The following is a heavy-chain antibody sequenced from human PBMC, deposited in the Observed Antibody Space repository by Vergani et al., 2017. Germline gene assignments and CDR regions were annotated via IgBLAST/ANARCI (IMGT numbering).Heavy chain of an antibody. D-gene: IGHD1-7*01. CDR1: GITFWKFG. CDR2: IGGSGGDT. Sequence: EVDLVESGGGLAQPGGSLRLSCEASGITFWKFGMHWVRQGPGKGLEWVSGIGGSGGDTYYADSVRGRFIISRDNSKNTLFLQMNSLRAEDTAVYYCAKDRPYNWNSRDSKNWFDLWGQGTLVTVSS. J-gene: IGHJ5*02. CDR3: AKDRPYNWNSRDSKNWFDL. V-gene: IGHV3-23*04.